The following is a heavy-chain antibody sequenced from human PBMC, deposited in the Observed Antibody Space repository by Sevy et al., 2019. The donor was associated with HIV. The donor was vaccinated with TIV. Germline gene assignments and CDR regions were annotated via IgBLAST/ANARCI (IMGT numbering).Heavy chain of an antibody. J-gene: IGHJ3*01. CDR1: GFTFNTHA. D-gene: IGHD3-22*01. Sequence: GGSLRLSCAASGFTFNTHAMNWVRQAPGKGLEWVSVISGPGYSTHYADSVKGRFTLSRDNSKHTLYLQMNSLRADDSALYYCSKALNPALESMIEVIFPTLKGFDVWGQGAMVTVSS. CDR3: SKALNPALESMIEVIFPTLKGFDV. V-gene: IGHV3-23*01. CDR2: ISGPGYST.